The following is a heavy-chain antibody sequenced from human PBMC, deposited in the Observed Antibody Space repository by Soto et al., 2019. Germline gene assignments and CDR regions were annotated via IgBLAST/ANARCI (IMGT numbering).Heavy chain of an antibody. V-gene: IGHV4-39*01. CDR1: GGSISSSSYY. Sequence: SETLSLTCTVSGGSISSSSYYWGWIRQPPGKGLEWIGSIYYSGSTYYNPSLKSRVTISVDTSKNQFSLKLSSVTAADTAVYYCARHDWPVIAAAGNWFDPWGQGTLVTVSS. CDR3: ARHDWPVIAAAGNWFDP. CDR2: IYYSGST. D-gene: IGHD6-13*01. J-gene: IGHJ5*02.